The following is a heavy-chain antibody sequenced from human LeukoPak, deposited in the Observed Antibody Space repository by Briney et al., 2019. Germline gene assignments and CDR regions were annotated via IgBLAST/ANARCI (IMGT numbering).Heavy chain of an antibody. CDR2: IYYSGST. D-gene: IGHD5-24*01. V-gene: IGHV4-61*08. Sequence: SETLSLTCTVSGGSISSGGYYWSWIRQHPGKGLEWIGYIYYSGSTNYNPSLKSRVTISVDTSKNQFSLKLSSVTAADTAVYYCARGAVEMAAPTLAYYFDYWGQGTLVTVSS. CDR1: GGSISSGGYY. J-gene: IGHJ4*02. CDR3: ARGAVEMAAPTLAYYFDY.